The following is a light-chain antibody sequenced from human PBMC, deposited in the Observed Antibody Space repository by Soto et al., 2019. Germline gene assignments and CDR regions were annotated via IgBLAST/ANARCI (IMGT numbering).Light chain of an antibody. CDR2: GAS. CDR1: QSVNSRY. Sequence: EIVLTQSPGTLSLSPGERATLSCRASQSVNSRYLAWYQQTPGQAPRLLIYGASSRATCIPDRFSGSGSGTAVTLPISRLEPYAFAIYCCQEYDSFPPRYTFGQGAKLEI. CDR3: QEYDSFPPRYT. V-gene: IGKV3-20*01. J-gene: IGKJ2*01.